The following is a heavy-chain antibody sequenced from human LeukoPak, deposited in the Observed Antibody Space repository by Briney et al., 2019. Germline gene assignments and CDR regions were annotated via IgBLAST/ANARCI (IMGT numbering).Heavy chain of an antibody. V-gene: IGHV3-15*01. CDR2: IKSKTDGGTT. Sequence: GGSLRLSCAASGFTFSNAWMSWVRQAPGKGVEWVGRIKSKTDGGTTDYAAGVKGRFTISRDDSKNTLYLQMNSLKTEDTAVYYCTTYYDFWSGYYMLHFDYWGQGTLVTVSS. CDR1: GFTFSNAW. D-gene: IGHD3-3*01. J-gene: IGHJ4*02. CDR3: TTYYDFWSGYYMLHFDY.